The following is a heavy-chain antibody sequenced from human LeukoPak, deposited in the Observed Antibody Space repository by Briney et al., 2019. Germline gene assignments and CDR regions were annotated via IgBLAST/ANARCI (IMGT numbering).Heavy chain of an antibody. CDR3: ARRRYCDSTSCYAGDFDY. CDR1: GYSFTNYW. D-gene: IGHD2-2*01. CDR2: IYPGDSDT. V-gene: IGHV5-51*01. J-gene: IGHJ4*02. Sequence: GESLKISCKGSGYSFTNYWIGWVRPMPGKGLEWMGIIYPGDSDTRYNPSFQGQVTISADKSINTAYLQWGSLKASDTAMYYCARRRYCDSTSCYAGDFDYWGQGTLVTVSS.